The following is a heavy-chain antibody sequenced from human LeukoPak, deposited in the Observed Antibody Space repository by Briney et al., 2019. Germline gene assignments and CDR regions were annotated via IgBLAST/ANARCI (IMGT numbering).Heavy chain of an antibody. V-gene: IGHV3-53*04. CDR3: ARAYDSSGYWPEYFHH. CDR2: IYGGGST. CDR1: GFAVSNNY. J-gene: IGHJ1*01. Sequence: GGSQRLSCAASGFAVSNNYMSWVRQAPGKGLEWVSIIYGGGSTYYADSVNGRFTISRHNSQNTLFLQMNSLRTEDTAVYYCARAYDSSGYWPEYFHHWGQGTLVTVSS. D-gene: IGHD3-22*01.